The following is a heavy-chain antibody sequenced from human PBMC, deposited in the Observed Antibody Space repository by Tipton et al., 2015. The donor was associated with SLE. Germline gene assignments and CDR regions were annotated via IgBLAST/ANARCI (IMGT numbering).Heavy chain of an antibody. CDR1: GFTFDIYT. V-gene: IGHV3-21*01. CDR3: AKEGIYDVVGLGGGMDV. Sequence: SLRLSCAASGFTFDIYTMSWVRQAPGKGLEWVSSISSSSSYKYYEDSVKGRFTISRDNSKNTLYLQMNSLRAEDTAVYYCAKEGIYDVVGLGGGMDVWGQGTTVTVSS. D-gene: IGHD2-15*01. J-gene: IGHJ6*02. CDR2: ISSSSSYK.